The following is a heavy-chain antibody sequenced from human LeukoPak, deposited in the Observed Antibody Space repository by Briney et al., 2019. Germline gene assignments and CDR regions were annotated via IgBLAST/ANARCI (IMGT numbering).Heavy chain of an antibody. CDR2: IHYSGST. CDR3: ARLSVGLPADY. J-gene: IGHJ4*02. Sequence: PSETLSLTCTVSGGSVSSSSHYWGWIRQPPGKGLEWIGCIHYSGSTYYNPSLQSRLTISVDTSKSQFSLELNSVTAADTAVCYCARLSVGLPADYWGQGTLVTVSS. V-gene: IGHV4-39*01. CDR1: GGSVSSSSHY. D-gene: IGHD1-26*01.